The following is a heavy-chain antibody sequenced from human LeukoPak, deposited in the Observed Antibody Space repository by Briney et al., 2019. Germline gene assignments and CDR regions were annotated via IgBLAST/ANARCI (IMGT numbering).Heavy chain of an antibody. V-gene: IGHV1-46*01. CDR3: ARDRCGLPYVSGTKDYVCYFDY. CDR1: GYTFTSYY. Sequence: ASVKVSCKASGYTFTSYYMHWVRQAPGQGLEWMGIINPSDGSTSYAQKFQGRVTMTRDTSTSTVYMELSSLRSEDTAVYYCARDRCGLPYVSGTKDYVCYFDYWGQGTLVTVSS. CDR2: INPSDGST. J-gene: IGHJ4*02. D-gene: IGHD4-17*01.